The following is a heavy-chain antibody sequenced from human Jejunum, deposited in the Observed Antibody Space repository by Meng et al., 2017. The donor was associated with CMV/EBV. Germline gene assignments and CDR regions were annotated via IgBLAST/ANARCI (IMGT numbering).Heavy chain of an antibody. CDR1: CSTFTGYF. J-gene: IGHJ5*02. D-gene: IGHD6-13*01. V-gene: IGHV1-2*06. CDR2: IKSNSGDT. Sequence: SCSTFTGYFVHWARQAPGQGLEWMGRIKSNSGDTTYAQKFQGRVIMTRDTSISTAYMELSSLRSDDTAVYYCARGIETPSDNWVDTWGQGTLVTVSS. CDR3: ARGIETPSDNWVDT.